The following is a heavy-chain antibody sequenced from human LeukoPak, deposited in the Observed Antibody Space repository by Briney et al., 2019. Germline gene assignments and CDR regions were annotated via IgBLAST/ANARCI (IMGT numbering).Heavy chain of an antibody. J-gene: IGHJ6*02. CDR3: AKEEGFLEWLSPYYYYYGMDV. CDR2: ISGSGGST. D-gene: IGHD3-3*01. CDR1: GFTFSSYA. V-gene: IGHV3-23*01. Sequence: GGSLRLSCAASGFTFSSYAMSWVRQAPGKGLEWVSAISGSGGSTYYADSVKGRFTISRDNSKNTLYLQMNSLRAEDTAVYYCAKEEGFLEWLSPYYYYYGMDVWGQGTTVTVSS.